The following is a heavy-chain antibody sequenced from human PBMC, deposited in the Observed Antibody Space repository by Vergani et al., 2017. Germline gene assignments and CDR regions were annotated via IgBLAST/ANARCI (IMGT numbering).Heavy chain of an antibody. V-gene: IGHV3-30-3*01. CDR3: IRGDYGDSTLDY. CDR1: GFTFSSYA. CDR2: ISYDGSNK. J-gene: IGHJ4*02. Sequence: QVQLVESGGGVVQPGRSLRLSCAASGFTFSSYAMHWVRQAPGKGLEWVAVISYDGSNKYYADSVKGRFTISRDNSKNTLYLQMNSLRAEDTAVYYCIRGDYGDSTLDYWGQGTLVTVSS. D-gene: IGHD4-17*01.